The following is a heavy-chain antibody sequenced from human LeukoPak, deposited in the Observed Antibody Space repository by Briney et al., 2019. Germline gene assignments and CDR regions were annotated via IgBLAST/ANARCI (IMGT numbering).Heavy chain of an antibody. CDR2: ISYDGSNK. V-gene: IGHV3-30*03. CDR3: ARDRGRFDY. J-gene: IGHJ4*02. Sequence: TGRSLRLSCAASGFTFSSYGMHWVRQAPGKGLEWVAVISYDGSNKYYADSVKGRFTISRDNAKNSVYLQMNSLRAEDTAVYYCARDRGRFDYWGQGTLVTVSS. CDR1: GFTFSSYG. D-gene: IGHD5-12*01.